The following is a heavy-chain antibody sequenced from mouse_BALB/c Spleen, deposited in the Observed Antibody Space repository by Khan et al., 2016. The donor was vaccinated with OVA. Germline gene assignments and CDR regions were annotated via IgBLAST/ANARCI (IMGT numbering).Heavy chain of an antibody. CDR2: INPGSGAT. CDR1: GYAFHNYM. CDR3: ARGGYGSGAY. Sequence: VPLPPSGASLVRPGTSVKVSCKASGYAFHNYMIEWVKQRPGQGLEWLGVINPGSGATKYNEKIKGHATLTAAKSSNTAYMQLSSLTSADSAVPWGARGGYGSGAYWGEGTLVTVSA. D-gene: IGHD1-1*02. V-gene: IGHV1-54*01. J-gene: IGHJ3*01.